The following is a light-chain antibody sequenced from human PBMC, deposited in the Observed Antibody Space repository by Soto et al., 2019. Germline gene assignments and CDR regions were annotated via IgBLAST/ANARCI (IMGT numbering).Light chain of an antibody. CDR1: QSISSW. CDR3: QQYHTYST. Sequence: DIQMTQSPSTLSASVGDRVTITCRASQSISSWLAWYQQKPGKAPKVLIYDASSLESGVPSRFSGSGSGTEFTLTISSLQPDDFAAYYCQQYHTYSTFGQGTKVAIK. CDR2: DAS. J-gene: IGKJ1*01. V-gene: IGKV1-5*01.